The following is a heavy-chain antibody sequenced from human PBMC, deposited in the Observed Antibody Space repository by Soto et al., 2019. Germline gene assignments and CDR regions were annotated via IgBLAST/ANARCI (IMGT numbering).Heavy chain of an antibody. V-gene: IGHV3-53*01. CDR3: VRGPSDHKLRLVEWPYGDY. J-gene: IGHJ4*02. Sequence: GGALRLSCVASGFIVSSNQMSWVRQAPGKGLEWVSVIYSGHTTYYADSVEGRFTISRDDSKNTLYLQMNSLRVEDTAVYYCVRGPSDHKLRLVEWPYGDYWGQGALVTVTS. CDR1: GFIVSSNQ. CDR2: IYSGHTT. D-gene: IGHD3-3*01.